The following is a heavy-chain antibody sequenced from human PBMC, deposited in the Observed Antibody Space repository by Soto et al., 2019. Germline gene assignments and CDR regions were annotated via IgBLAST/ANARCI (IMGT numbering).Heavy chain of an antibody. CDR3: ARLRRRFLEWLRTGPHYYYYYMDV. J-gene: IGHJ6*03. V-gene: IGHV4-39*01. CDR2: IYYSGST. D-gene: IGHD3-3*01. CDR1: GGSISSSSYY. Sequence: SETLSLTCTVSGGSISSSSYYWGWIRQPPGKGLEWIGSIYYSGSTYYNPSLKSRVTISVDTSKNQFSLKLGSVTAADTAVYYCARLRRRFLEWLRTGPHYYYYYMDVWGKGTTVTVSS.